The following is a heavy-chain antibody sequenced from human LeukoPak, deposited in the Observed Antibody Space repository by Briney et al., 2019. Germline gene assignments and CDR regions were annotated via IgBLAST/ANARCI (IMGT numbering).Heavy chain of an antibody. D-gene: IGHD3-10*01. CDR3: ATGYYYGSGSYRFDY. Sequence: ASVKVSCKASGYTFTSYYMHWVRQAPGQGLEWMGIINPSGGSTSYAQKFQGRVTMTEDTSTDTAYMELSSLRSEDTAVYYCATGYYYGSGSYRFDYWGQGTLVTVSS. CDR1: GYTFTSYY. CDR2: INPSGGST. J-gene: IGHJ4*02. V-gene: IGHV1-46*01.